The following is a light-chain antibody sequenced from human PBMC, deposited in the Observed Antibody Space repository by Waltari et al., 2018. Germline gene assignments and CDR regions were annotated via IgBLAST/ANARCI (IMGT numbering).Light chain of an antibody. CDR1: QSISGY. CDR3: QQSYRTPPLT. J-gene: IGKJ4*01. Sequence: DIQMTQSPSSLSASVGDRVTITCRASQSISGYLNWYQQKPGKAPKVLIYATSSLQSGVPSRFSGSGSGTDFTLTINSLQPEDFATYYCQQSYRTPPLTFGGGTKVEIK. CDR2: ATS. V-gene: IGKV1-39*01.